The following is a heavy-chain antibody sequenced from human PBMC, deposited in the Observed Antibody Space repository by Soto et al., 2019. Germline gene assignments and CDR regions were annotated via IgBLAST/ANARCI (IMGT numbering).Heavy chain of an antibody. CDR1: RITFSSYG. Sequence: QVQLVESGGGVVQPGRSLRLSCAASRITFSSYGMHWVRQAPGKGLEWVAVISYDGTNKYYGDSVKGRFSISRDNSKNTLYLQMNSLRAEDTAAYYCAKGLGWRVLGDAFDIWGQGTMVTVSS. CDR3: AKGLGWRVLGDAFDI. D-gene: IGHD3-16*01. CDR2: ISYDGTNK. J-gene: IGHJ3*02. V-gene: IGHV3-30*18.